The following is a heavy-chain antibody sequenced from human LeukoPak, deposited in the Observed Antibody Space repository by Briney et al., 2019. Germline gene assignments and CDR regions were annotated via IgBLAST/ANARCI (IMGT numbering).Heavy chain of an antibody. CDR2: INPNSGGT. D-gene: IGHD1-26*01. V-gene: IGHV1-2*02. J-gene: IGHJ4*02. CDR1: GYTFTGYY. CDR3: ARSSPPRWELPDY. Sequence: ASVTVSCKASGYTFTGYYMHWVRQAPGQGLEWMGWINPNSGGTNYAQKFQGRVTMTRDTSISTAYMELSRLRSDDTAVYYCARSSPPRWELPDYWGQGTLVTVSS.